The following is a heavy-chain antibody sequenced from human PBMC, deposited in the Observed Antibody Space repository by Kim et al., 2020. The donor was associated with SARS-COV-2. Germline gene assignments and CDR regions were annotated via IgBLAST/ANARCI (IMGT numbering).Heavy chain of an antibody. V-gene: IGHV2-5*01. J-gene: IGHJ1*01. CDR2: K. D-gene: IGHD6-19*01. Sequence: KPYSPPLKSRLTITKDTSKNQVVLTMTNMDPVDTATYYCAHSSGWYGYFQHWGQGTLVTVSS. CDR3: AHSSGWYGYFQH.